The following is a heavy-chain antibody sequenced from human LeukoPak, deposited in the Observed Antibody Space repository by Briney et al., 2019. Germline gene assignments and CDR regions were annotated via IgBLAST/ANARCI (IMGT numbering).Heavy chain of an antibody. CDR2: VSPDGSST. Sequence: AGSLRLSCTTSGFTFSSYWMYWVHQAPGKGLVWVSRVSPDGSSTTYADSVKGRFTISRDNAKNTLFLQMSSLRAEDTAVYYCARTGGTNRGIDYWGQGSLVTVSS. D-gene: IGHD1-14*01. CDR1: GFTFSSYW. V-gene: IGHV3-74*01. CDR3: ARTGGTNRGIDY. J-gene: IGHJ4*02.